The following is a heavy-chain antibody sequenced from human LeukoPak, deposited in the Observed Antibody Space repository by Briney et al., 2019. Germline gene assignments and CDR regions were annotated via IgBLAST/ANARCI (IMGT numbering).Heavy chain of an antibody. CDR3: ATSDKWEPLDY. CDR1: GASLSETS. J-gene: IGHJ4*02. Sequence: ASVKVSCKVSGASLSETSIHWVRQAPGQWLEWMGGFDPEDGESIFAQRFQGRFSMTEDTSTDTAYMELRSLRPEDTAVYYCATSDKWEPLDYWGQGTLVTVSS. CDR2: FDPEDGES. D-gene: IGHD1-26*01. V-gene: IGHV1-24*01.